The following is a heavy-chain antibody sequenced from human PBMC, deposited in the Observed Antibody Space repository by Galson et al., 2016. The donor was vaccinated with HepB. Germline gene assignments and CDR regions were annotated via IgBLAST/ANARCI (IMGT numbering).Heavy chain of an antibody. CDR1: QFTFSNYW. CDR2: INNDGSRT. CDR3: AGSHIFFVGNTEDY. D-gene: IGHD3-9*01. V-gene: IGHV3-74*01. J-gene: IGHJ4*02. Sequence: SLRLSCAASQFTFSNYWMHWVRQAPGKGLVWVARINNDGSRTIYADSVKGRFTISRDNARNTLYLQMNSLRAEDTAVYYCAGSHIFFVGNTEDYWGRGTLVTVSS.